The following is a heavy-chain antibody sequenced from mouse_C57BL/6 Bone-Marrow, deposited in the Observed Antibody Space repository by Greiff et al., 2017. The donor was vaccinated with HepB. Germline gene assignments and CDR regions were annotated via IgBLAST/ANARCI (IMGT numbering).Heavy chain of an antibody. CDR1: GYAFTNYL. CDR2: INPGSGGT. CDR3: ARGGYYDYDDDY. J-gene: IGHJ2*01. V-gene: IGHV1-54*01. D-gene: IGHD2-4*01. Sequence: QVHVKQSGAELVRPGTSVKVSCKASGYAFTNYLIEWVKQRPGQGLEWIGVINPGSGGTNYNEKFKGKATLTADKSSSTAYMQLRSLTSEDSAVYFCARGGYYDYDDDYWGQGTTLTVSS.